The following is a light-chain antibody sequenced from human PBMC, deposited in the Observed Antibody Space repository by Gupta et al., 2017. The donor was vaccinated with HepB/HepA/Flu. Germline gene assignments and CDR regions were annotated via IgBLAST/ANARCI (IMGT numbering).Light chain of an antibody. CDR2: SAS. CDR3: QHRGT. J-gene: IGKJ1*01. V-gene: IGKV3-11*01. CDR1: QSVNSY. Sequence: EVVLPQSPAPLSLSPGERATLSCRASQSVNSYLDWYQQRPGQAPRLLLYSASTRATGIPARFMGSVSGTDFTLTISSLEPEDFAVYYCQHRGTFGQGTNVEIK.